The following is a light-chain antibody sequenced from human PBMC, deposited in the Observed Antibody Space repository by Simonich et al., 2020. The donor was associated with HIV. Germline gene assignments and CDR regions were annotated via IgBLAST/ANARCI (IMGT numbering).Light chain of an antibody. J-gene: IGKJ5*01. V-gene: IGKV1-13*02. CDR1: QGISSA. CDR3: QQFNSYPIT. Sequence: AIQLTQSPSSLSASVGDRVTITCRANQGISSALAWYKQKPGKAPKLLIYDAASLESGVPSRFSGSGSGTDFTLTISSLQPEDFATYYCQQFNSYPITFGQGTRLEIK. CDR2: DAA.